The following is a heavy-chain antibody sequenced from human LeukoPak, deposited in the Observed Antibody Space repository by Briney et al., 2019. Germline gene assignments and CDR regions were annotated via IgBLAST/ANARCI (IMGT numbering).Heavy chain of an antibody. D-gene: IGHD4-11*01. Sequence: ASVKVSCKASGYTFTSYGISWVRQAPGQGLEWMGWISAYNGNTNYVQKLQGRVAMTTDTSTSTAYMELRSLRSDDTAVYYCARDRGTYDYSNYEAKALRPPDAFDIWGQGTMVTVSS. V-gene: IGHV1-18*01. CDR1: GYTFTSYG. CDR3: ARDRGTYDYSNYEAKALRPPDAFDI. CDR2: ISAYNGNT. J-gene: IGHJ3*02.